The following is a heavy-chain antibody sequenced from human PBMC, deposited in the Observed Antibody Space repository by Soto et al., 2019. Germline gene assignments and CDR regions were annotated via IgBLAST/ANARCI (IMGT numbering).Heavy chain of an antibody. CDR1: GFTFSSYD. CDR3: ARNGVRYCSTTTCSSWFDS. Sequence: GGSLRLSCAASGFTFSSYDLSWVRQAPGEGLEWVSAISGNGGSTHYADSVKGRFTISRDNSKSTLYLQLDSLRAEDTAVYYCARNGVRYCSTTTCSSWFDSWGQGTLVTVSS. CDR2: ISGNGGST. D-gene: IGHD2-2*01. J-gene: IGHJ5*01. V-gene: IGHV3-23*01.